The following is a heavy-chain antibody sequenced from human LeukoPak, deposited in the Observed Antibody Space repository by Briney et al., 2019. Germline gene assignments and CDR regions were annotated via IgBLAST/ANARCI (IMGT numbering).Heavy chain of an antibody. CDR2: IYYSGST. J-gene: IGHJ4*02. CDR1: GGSISSYY. CDR3: ARALETYYDFWSGYAPCYFDY. Sequence: SETLSLTCTVSGGSISSYYWSWIRQPPGKGLEWIAYIYYSGSTNYNPSLKSRVTISVDTSKNQFSLKLSSVTAADTAVYYCARALETYYDFWSGYAPCYFDYWGQGTLVTVSS. D-gene: IGHD3-3*01. V-gene: IGHV4-59*01.